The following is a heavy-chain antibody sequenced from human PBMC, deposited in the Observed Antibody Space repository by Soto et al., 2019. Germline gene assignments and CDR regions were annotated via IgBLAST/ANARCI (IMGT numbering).Heavy chain of an antibody. CDR2: IIPIFGTA. CDR1: GGTFSSYA. J-gene: IGHJ5*02. Sequence: QVQLVQSGAEVKKPGSSVKVSCKASGGTFSSYAISWVRQAPGQGLEWMGGIIPIFGTANYAQKFQGRVTITADESTSTAYMELSSVRSEDTAVYYCVRVLVRGVDGDWFGRWGQGTLVTVSS. D-gene: IGHD3-10*01. CDR3: VRVLVRGVDGDWFGR. V-gene: IGHV1-69*12.